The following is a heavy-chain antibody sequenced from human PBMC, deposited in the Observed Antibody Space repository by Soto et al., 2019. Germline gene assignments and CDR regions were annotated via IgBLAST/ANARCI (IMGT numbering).Heavy chain of an antibody. CDR2: IYYSGST. J-gene: IGHJ6*02. CDR1: GGSITGTGYY. CDR3: ARPLVAGVVVAGGMDV. D-gene: IGHD2-15*01. V-gene: IGHV4-39*01. Sequence: QLQLQESGPGLVKPSETLSLTCTVSGGSITGTGYYWAWIRQPPGKVLQWIGSIYYSGSTYYNPSPHRRVTLSVGTSRNQFSLKLSSVTAADTALYYFARPLVAGVVVAGGMDVWGQGTTVTVSS.